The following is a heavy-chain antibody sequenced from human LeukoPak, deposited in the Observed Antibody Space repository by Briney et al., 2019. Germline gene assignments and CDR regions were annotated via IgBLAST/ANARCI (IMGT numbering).Heavy chain of an antibody. D-gene: IGHD3-3*01. CDR3: VTIFGVVITRPNYYGMDV. CDR2: IYSGGST. J-gene: IGHJ6*02. Sequence: GGSLRLSCAVSTFTVASNYMSWVRQAPGKGLEWVSVIYSGGSTYYADSVKGRFTISRDNSKNTLYLQMNSLRAEDTAVYYCVTIFGVVITRPNYYGMDVWGQGTTVTVSS. CDR1: TFTVASNY. V-gene: IGHV3-53*01.